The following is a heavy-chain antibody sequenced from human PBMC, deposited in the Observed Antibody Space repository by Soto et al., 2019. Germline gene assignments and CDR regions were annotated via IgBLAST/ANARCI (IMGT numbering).Heavy chain of an antibody. CDR2: ISGSGGST. CDR3: AKSAFYYGSGTDQSTLPYYGMDV. CDR1: GFTFSSYA. Sequence: GGSLRLSCAASGFTFSSYAMSWVRQAPGKGLEWVSAISGSGGSTYYADSVKGRFTISRDNSKNTLYLQMNSLRAEDTAVYYCAKSAFYYGSGTDQSTLPYYGMDVWGQGTTVTVSS. D-gene: IGHD3-10*01. J-gene: IGHJ6*02. V-gene: IGHV3-23*01.